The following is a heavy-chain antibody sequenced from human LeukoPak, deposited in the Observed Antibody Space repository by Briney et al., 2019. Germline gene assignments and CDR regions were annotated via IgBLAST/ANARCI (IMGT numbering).Heavy chain of an antibody. CDR1: GFTSSNYS. Sequence: GGSLRLSCAASGFTSSNYSMNWVRQAPGKGLEWVSYISRSSSTIYYADSVKGRFTISRDNAKNSLYLQMNSLRAEDTAVYYCARAKRNAFDIWGQGTMVTVSS. J-gene: IGHJ3*02. V-gene: IGHV3-48*01. CDR3: ARAKRNAFDI. CDR2: ISRSSSTI.